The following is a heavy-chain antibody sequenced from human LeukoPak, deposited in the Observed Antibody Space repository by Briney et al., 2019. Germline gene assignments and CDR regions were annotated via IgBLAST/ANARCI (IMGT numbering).Heavy chain of an antibody. J-gene: IGHJ5*02. D-gene: IGHD2-8*01. Sequence: SQTLSLTCAISGDSVSSNSAAWNWIRQSPSRGPEWLGSRYYKSKWYNDYAVSDKSRITINPDTSKNQFSLQLNSVTPEDTAVYYCARDPREYCTNGVCVAWFDPWGQGTLVSVST. V-gene: IGHV6-1*01. CDR2: RYYKSKWYN. CDR3: ARDPREYCTNGVCVAWFDP. CDR1: GDSVSSNSAA.